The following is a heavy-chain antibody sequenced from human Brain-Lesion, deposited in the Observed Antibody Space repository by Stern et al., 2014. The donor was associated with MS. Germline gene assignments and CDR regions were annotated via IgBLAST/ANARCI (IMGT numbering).Heavy chain of an antibody. CDR2: IYTADSDT. J-gene: IGHJ3*02. CDR1: GYRFDNYW. CDR3: ARTYSSGWYGGHAFDI. V-gene: IGHV5-51*01. D-gene: IGHD6-19*01. Sequence: VQLVHSGAEVKKPGESLKISCKGSGYRFDNYWIGWVRQKPGKGLEWMGIIYTADSDTRYSPSLQGQVTISADKSISTVYLQWSSLKASDTAMYYCARTYSSGWYGGHAFDIWGQGTMVTVSS.